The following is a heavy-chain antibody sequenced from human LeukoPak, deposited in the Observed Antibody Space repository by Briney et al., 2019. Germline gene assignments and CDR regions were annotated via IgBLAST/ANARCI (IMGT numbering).Heavy chain of an antibody. V-gene: IGHV4-59*08. CDR2: IYYTGST. CDR1: GGSISSYY. D-gene: IGHD4-11*01. Sequence: SETLSLTCTVSGGSISSYYWSWIRQPPGKGLEWIGYIYYTGSTDYNPSLKSRVTISVDTSKNQFSLTLSSVTAADTAVYYCARHDDYSRAFDVWGQGTMVSVSS. J-gene: IGHJ3*01. CDR3: ARHDDYSRAFDV.